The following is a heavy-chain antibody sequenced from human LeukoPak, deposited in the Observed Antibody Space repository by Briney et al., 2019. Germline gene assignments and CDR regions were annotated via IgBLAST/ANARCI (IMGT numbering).Heavy chain of an antibody. CDR2: IKQDGSEK. V-gene: IGHV3-7*01. Sequence: GGSLRLSCAASGFTFSSYWMSWVRQAPGKGLEWVANIKQDGSEKYYVDSVKGRFTISRDNAKNSLYLQMNSLRAEDTAVYYCARDQQGYYDSSGQLDYWGQGTLVTVSS. CDR1: GFTFSSYW. CDR3: ARDQQGYYDSSGQLDY. J-gene: IGHJ4*02. D-gene: IGHD3-22*01.